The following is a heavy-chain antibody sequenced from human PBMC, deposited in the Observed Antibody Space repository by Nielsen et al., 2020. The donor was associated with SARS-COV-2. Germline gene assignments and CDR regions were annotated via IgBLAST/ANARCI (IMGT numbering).Heavy chain of an antibody. D-gene: IGHD6-13*01. Sequence: SETLSLTCAVYGGSFSGYYWSWIRQPPGKGLEWIGETNHSGSTNYNPSLKSRVTISVDTSKNQFSLKLSSVTAADTAVYYCARVLGIAAAGLYYYYMDVWGKGTTVTVSS. CDR1: GGSFSGYY. CDR2: TNHSGST. CDR3: ARVLGIAAAGLYYYYMDV. J-gene: IGHJ6*03. V-gene: IGHV4-34*01.